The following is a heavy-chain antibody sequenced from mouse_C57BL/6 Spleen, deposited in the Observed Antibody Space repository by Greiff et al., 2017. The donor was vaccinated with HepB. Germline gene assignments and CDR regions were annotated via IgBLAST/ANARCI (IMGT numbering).Heavy chain of an antibody. CDR3: ARWDYVRNYFDY. CDR1: GYTFTSYW. D-gene: IGHD1-1*02. Sequence: VKLMESGAELVRPGSSVKLSCKASGYTFTSYWMHWVKQRPIQGLEWIGNIDPSDSETHYNQKFKDKATLTVDKSSSTAYMQLSSLTSEDSAVYYCARWDYVRNYFDYWGQGTTLTVSS. V-gene: IGHV1-52*01. CDR2: IDPSDSET. J-gene: IGHJ2*01.